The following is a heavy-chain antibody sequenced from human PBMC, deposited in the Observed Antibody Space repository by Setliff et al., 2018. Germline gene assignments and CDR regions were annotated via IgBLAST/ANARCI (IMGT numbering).Heavy chain of an antibody. J-gene: IGHJ4*02. Sequence: SETLSLTCTVSGASVRSHYWSWIRQPPGKGLEWIGFIFYSGDTKSNPSLKSRVTMSVDTSKNQFSLKLSSVTAADTAVYYCARDRTYYGSGTYTRWSDYWGQGTRGTVSS. CDR1: GASVRSHY. V-gene: IGHV4-59*02. CDR2: IFYSGDT. CDR3: ARDRTYYGSGTYTRWSDY. D-gene: IGHD3-10*01.